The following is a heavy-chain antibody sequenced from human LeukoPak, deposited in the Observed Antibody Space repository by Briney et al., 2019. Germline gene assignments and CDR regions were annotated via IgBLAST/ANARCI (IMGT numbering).Heavy chain of an antibody. V-gene: IGHV3-21*04. CDR1: GFTFSSYT. CDR3: AKTLGGLDPGAFDI. J-gene: IGHJ3*02. CDR2: ISSSSSYI. D-gene: IGHD2-15*01. Sequence: GGSLRLSCAVSGFTFSSYTINWVRQAPGKGLEWVSSISSSSSYIYYADSVKGRFTISGDNSKNTLYLQMNSLRAEDTAVYYCAKTLGGLDPGAFDIWGQGTMVTVSS.